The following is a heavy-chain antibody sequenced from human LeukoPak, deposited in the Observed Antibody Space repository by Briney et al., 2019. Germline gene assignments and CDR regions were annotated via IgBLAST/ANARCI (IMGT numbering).Heavy chain of an antibody. V-gene: IGHV5-51*01. CDR3: ARLGPKPESYNSGMQY. Sequence: GESLKISCQGSGYGFSTYCIAWVRQMPGKGLEWMGIIYPSDSDTRYNPSFQGQVIISTDKSISTAYLQWSSLKASDTAMYYCARLGPKPESYNSGMQYWGQGTLVTVSS. CDR1: GYGFSTYC. CDR2: IYPSDSDT. J-gene: IGHJ4*02. D-gene: IGHD3-10*01.